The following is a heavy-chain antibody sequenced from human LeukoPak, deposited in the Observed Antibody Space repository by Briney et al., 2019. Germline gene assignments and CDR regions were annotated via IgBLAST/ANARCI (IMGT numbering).Heavy chain of an antibody. CDR1: GGSISSSSYY. V-gene: IGHV4-39*01. J-gene: IGHJ4*02. CDR3: WSYDYVWGSYRYFFVDY. D-gene: IGHD3-16*02. Sequence: PSETLSLTCTVSGGSISSSSYYWGWIPQPPGKGLVWIGSIYCSGSTYYNPSLKRRVNISVDTSKNQFSLKLSSVTAADTAVYYCWSYDYVWGSYRYFFVDYWGQGTLVTVSS. CDR2: IYCSGST.